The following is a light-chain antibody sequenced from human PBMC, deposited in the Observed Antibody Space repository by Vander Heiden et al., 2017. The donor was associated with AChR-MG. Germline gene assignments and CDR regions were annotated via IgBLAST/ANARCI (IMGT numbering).Light chain of an antibody. V-gene: IGLV2-14*01. CDR3: SSYTNNIDVV. Sequence: SALTQPASVSGSPGQSITISCTGTSSDIGSYNYVSWFQQYPGNAPKLMIYEVTKRPSGVSNRFSGSKSGDTASLTISGLRAEDEADYYCSSYTNNIDVVFGGGTKVTVL. CDR2: EVT. J-gene: IGLJ2*01. CDR1: SSDIGSYNY.